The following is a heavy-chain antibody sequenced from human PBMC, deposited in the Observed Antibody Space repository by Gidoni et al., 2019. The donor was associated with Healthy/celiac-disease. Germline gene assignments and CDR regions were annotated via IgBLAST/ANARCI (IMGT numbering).Heavy chain of an antibody. J-gene: IGHJ5*02. CDR2: SSWNSGSI. D-gene: IGHD6-19*01. V-gene: IGHV3-9*01. CDR3: AKDNSYRGQWAGWFDP. Sequence: EVQLVEYGGGLVQPGRSLRLSCAASGFTFADSAMHWVRQAPGKGLEWVSGSSWNSGSIGYADSVKGRFTISRDNAKNSLYLQMNSLRAEDTALYYCAKDNSYRGQWAGWFDPWGQGTLVTVSS. CDR1: GFTFADSA.